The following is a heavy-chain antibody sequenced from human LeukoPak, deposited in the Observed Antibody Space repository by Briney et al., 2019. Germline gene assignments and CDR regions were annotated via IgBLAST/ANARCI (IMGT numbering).Heavy chain of an antibody. J-gene: IGHJ4*02. CDR2: IGSAGVGT. CDR1: GFTFSNYA. V-gene: IGHV3-23*01. CDR3: AKRDSSGWYSLDY. Sequence: GGSLRLSCAASGFTFSNYAMSWVRQAPGKGLEWVSSIGSAGVGTYYVDSVKGRFTISRDNSKNTLHLQVNSLRAEDTAVYYCAKRDSSGWYSLDYWGQRTLVTVSS. D-gene: IGHD6-19*01.